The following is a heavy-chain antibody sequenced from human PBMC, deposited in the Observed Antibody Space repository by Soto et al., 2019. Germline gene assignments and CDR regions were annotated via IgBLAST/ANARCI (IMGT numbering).Heavy chain of an antibody. CDR3: ARSRFGELFDY. CDR2: IYSGGST. V-gene: IGHV3-53*01. Sequence: HPGGSLRLSCAASGFTVSSNYMSWVRQAPGKGLEWVSVIYSGGSTYYADSVKGRFTISRDNSKNTLYLQMNSLRAEDTAVYYCARSRFGELFDYWGQGTLVTVSS. J-gene: IGHJ4*02. CDR1: GFTVSSNY. D-gene: IGHD3-10*01.